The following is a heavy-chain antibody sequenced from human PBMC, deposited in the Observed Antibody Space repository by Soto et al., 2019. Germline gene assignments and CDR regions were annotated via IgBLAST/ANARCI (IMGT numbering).Heavy chain of an antibody. D-gene: IGHD6-13*01. CDR3: AKQTSDSTWYGGVDY. V-gene: IGHV6-1*01. CDR1: GDSVSSNTAA. Sequence: PSQTLSLTCAISGDSVSSNTAAWNWIRQSPSRGLEWLGRTYYRSKWHNDYAVSVKSRIIINPDTSKNHVSLQLNSVTPEDTAIYYCAKQTSDSTWYGGVDYWGQGTMVTVSS. J-gene: IGHJ4*02. CDR2: TYYRSKWHN.